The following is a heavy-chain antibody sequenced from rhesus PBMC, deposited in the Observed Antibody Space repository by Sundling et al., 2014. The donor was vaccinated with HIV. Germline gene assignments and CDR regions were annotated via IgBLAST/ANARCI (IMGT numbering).Heavy chain of an antibody. CDR3: TQTGYYNIWTGYYQGGLDS. CDR1: GFTFSSYV. D-gene: IGHD3-3*01. CDR2: ISESGGTI. V-gene: IGHV3-100*01. J-gene: IGHJ6*01. Sequence: DVQLVESGGGLVKPGGSLRLSCVASGFTFSSYVMHWVRQAPGKGLEWVSVISESGGTIYYGDSVKGRFTISRDNAKNSLFLQMNSLRAEDTAVYYCTQTGYYNIWTGYYQGGLDSWGQGVVVTVSS.